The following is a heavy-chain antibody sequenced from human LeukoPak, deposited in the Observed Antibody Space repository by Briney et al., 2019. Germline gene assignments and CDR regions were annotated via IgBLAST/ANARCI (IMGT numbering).Heavy chain of an antibody. CDR2: IYMNGIA. Sequence: SETLSLTCSVSGGSSRNDIWNWIRQPAGKGLEWIGRIYMNGIANYHPSLKSRVTMSLDTSNNQFSLNLYSVTDADTAVYYFARNRDWYWFFDPWGRGTLVTVSS. CDR1: GGSSRNDI. CDR3: ARNRDWYWFFDP. V-gene: IGHV4-4*07. J-gene: IGHJ2*01. D-gene: IGHD1-14*01.